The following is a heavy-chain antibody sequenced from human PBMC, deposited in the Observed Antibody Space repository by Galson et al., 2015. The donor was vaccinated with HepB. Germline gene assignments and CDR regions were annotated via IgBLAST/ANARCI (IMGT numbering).Heavy chain of an antibody. CDR1: GFTFSRYS. CDR2: ISSSSSTI. D-gene: IGHD1-26*01. V-gene: IGHV3-48*04. Sequence: SLRLSCAASGFTFSRYSMNWVRQAPGKGLEWVSYISSSSSTIYYADSVKGRFTISRDNAKNSLYLQMNSLRAEDTAVYYCARAWPSGSFRGGFDYWGQGTLVTVSS. CDR3: ARAWPSGSFRGGFDY. J-gene: IGHJ4*02.